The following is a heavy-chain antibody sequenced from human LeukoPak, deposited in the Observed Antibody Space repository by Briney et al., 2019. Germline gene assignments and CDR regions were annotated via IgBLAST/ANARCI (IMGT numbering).Heavy chain of an antibody. V-gene: IGHV3-23*01. CDR3: AKDPSGAPYYYGMDV. D-gene: IGHD1-14*01. Sequence: GGSLRLSCAASGFTFSSYAMSWVRQAPGKGLEWVSAINGSGGSTYYADSVKGRFTISRDNSKNTLYLQMNSLRAEDTAVYYCAKDPSGAPYYYGMDVWGQGTTVTVSS. CDR2: INGSGGST. CDR1: GFTFSSYA. J-gene: IGHJ6*02.